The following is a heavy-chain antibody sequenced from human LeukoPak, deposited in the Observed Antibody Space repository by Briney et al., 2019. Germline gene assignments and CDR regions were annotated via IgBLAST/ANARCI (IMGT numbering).Heavy chain of an antibody. V-gene: IGHV3-74*01. CDR1: GFTFDDYG. Sequence: PGGSLRLSCAASGFTFDDYGMSWVRQAPGKGLEWVSRISSDGSISSYADSVKGRFTISRDNAKNTLYLQMNSLRAEDTAVYYCARVGSGTTRDYWGQGTLVTVSS. CDR3: ARVGSGTTRDY. D-gene: IGHD1-14*01. CDR2: ISSDGSIS. J-gene: IGHJ4*02.